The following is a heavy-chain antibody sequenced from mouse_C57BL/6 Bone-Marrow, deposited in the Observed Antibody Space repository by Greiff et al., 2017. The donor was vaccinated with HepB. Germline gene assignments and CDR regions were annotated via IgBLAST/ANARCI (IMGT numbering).Heavy chain of an antibody. D-gene: IGHD2-3*01. CDR3: ARGPPDGYFPGAMDY. V-gene: IGHV1-18*01. CDR2: INPNNGGT. CDR1: GYTFTDYN. Sequence: EVQLQQSGPELVKPGASVKIPCKASGYTFTDYNMDWVKQSHGKSLEWIGDINPNNGGTIYNQKFKGKATLTVDKSSSTAYMELRSLTYEDTAVYYCARGPPDGYFPGAMDYWGQGTSVTVSS. J-gene: IGHJ4*01.